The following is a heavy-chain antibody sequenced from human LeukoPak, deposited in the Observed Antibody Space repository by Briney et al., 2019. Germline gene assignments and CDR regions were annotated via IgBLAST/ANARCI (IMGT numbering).Heavy chain of an antibody. CDR2: IYYSGRT. CDR3: ARRRYYDGSGYLE. Sequence: SETLSLTCSVSGDSFSRSDSYWDWIRQPPGKGLEWIGTIYYSGRTYYSPSLKSRVTMSVDPSNNQFSLNLRSVTAADTAVYYCARRRYYDGSGYLEWGQGTLLSVSS. V-gene: IGHV4-39*01. D-gene: IGHD3-22*01. CDR1: GDSFSRSDSY. J-gene: IGHJ1*01.